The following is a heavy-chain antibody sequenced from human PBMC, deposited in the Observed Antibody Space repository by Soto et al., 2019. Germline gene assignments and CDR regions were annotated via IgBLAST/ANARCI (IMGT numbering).Heavy chain of an antibody. CDR2: LMSKTDGGTT. V-gene: IGHV3-15*01. Sequence: EVQLVESGGGXXXPGGSLRLSCAASGFDFSKAWMSWVRQAPGKGLEWVGRLMSKTDGGTTVYAAPVKGRFTISRADSNTPLYLQVSSLNTEDTAVYYCAAGTGRTDVHFWGQGTLVTVSS. CDR1: GFDFSKAW. CDR3: AAGTGRTDVHF. J-gene: IGHJ4*02. D-gene: IGHD2-2*01.